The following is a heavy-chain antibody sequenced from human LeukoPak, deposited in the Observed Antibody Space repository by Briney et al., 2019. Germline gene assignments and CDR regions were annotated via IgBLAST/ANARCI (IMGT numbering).Heavy chain of an antibody. CDR2: IGTSSNNI. V-gene: IGHV3-21*01. Sequence: GGSLRLSCAVSGITLSNYGMNWVRQAPGKGLEWVSSIGTSSNNIYYTDSVKGRFTISRDNAKNSLYLHVDSLRVEDTAVYFCASGTVGNYALDYWGQGTLVTVSS. CDR1: GITLSNYG. D-gene: IGHD1-7*01. J-gene: IGHJ4*02. CDR3: ASGTVGNYALDY.